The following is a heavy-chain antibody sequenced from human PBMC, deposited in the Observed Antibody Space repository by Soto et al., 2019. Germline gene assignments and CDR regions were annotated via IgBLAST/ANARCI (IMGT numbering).Heavy chain of an antibody. J-gene: IGHJ6*02. CDR3: ARVFGFGGMDV. V-gene: IGHV4-31*03. D-gene: IGHD3-10*01. CDR1: GGSISSGGYY. Sequence: QVQLQESGPGLVKPSQTLSLTCTVSGGSISSGGYYWSWIRQHPGKGLEWIGYIYYYGSTYYNPSLKSRVTTSVDTSKNPFYLRLSSVTAADTAVYYCARVFGFGGMDVWGQGTTVTVSS. CDR2: IYYYGST.